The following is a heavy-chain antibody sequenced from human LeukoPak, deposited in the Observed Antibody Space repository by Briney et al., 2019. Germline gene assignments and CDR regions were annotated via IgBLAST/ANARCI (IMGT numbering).Heavy chain of an antibody. V-gene: IGHV3-30-3*01. Sequence: GRSLRLSCAASGFTFSSYAMHWVRQAPGKGLEWVAVISYDGSNKYYADSVKGRFTISRDNSKNTLYLQMNSLRAEDTAVYYCARDRWETADFWSGYYTAYFDYWGQGTLVTVSS. CDR3: ARDRWETADFWSGYYTAYFDY. D-gene: IGHD3-3*01. J-gene: IGHJ4*02. CDR1: GFTFSSYA. CDR2: ISYDGSNK.